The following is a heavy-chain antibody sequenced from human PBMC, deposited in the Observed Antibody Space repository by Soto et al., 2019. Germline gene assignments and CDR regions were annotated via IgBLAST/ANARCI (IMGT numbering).Heavy chain of an antibody. Sequence: PSETLSLTCTVSGGSISSSSYYWGWIRQPPGKGLEWIGSIYYSGSTYYNPSLKSRVTISVDTSKNQFSLKLSSVTAADTAVYYCARDSRPGDFDYWGQGTLVTVSS. D-gene: IGHD7-27*01. CDR1: GGSISSSSYY. V-gene: IGHV4-39*07. J-gene: IGHJ4*02. CDR3: ARDSRPGDFDY. CDR2: IYYSGST.